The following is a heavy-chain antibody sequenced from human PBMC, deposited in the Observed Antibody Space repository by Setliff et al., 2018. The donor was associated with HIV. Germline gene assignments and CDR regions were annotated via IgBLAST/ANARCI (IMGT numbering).Heavy chain of an antibody. Sequence: SVKVSCKASGGTFRGFGISWVVQAPGQGLEWMGQIIPIFGTPRYAQKFQGRVTITADESTTTAYMELSSLRSEDTAVFYCARGGSGYYDFWSGSSAFEYWGQGTLVTVSS. CDR1: GGTFRGFG. CDR3: ARGGSGYYDFWSGSSAFEY. CDR2: IIPIFGTP. J-gene: IGHJ4*02. D-gene: IGHD3-3*01. V-gene: IGHV1-69*13.